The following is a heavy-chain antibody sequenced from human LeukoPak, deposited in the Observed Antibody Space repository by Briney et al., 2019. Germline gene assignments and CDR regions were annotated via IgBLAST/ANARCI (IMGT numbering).Heavy chain of an antibody. V-gene: IGHV4-39*07. CDR3: ARSMVLIAAAGKGFDY. CDR2: MIHSGST. J-gene: IGHJ4*02. Sequence: SETLSPTCTVSGGSISSGSYSWSWIRQPPGKGLEWVGEMIHSGSTNYNPSLKSRVTISVDTSKNQFSLKVSSVTAADTAVYYCARSMVLIAAAGKGFDYWGQGTLVTVSS. CDR1: GGSISSGSYS. D-gene: IGHD6-13*01.